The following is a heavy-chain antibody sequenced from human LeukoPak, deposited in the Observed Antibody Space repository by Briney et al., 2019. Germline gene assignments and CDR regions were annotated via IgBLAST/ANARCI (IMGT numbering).Heavy chain of an antibody. CDR2: MDPTSRDT. CDR3: ARVLMKAFYYYYMDV. V-gene: IGHV1-8*01. CDR1: GYTFSDYD. J-gene: IGHJ6*03. Sequence: GASVNVSFKASGYTFSDYDVNWVRQAPGQGLEWMGWMDPTSRDTGYAQKFQCRVTMTRSMSRNTAYMELSRLRSEDTAVYFCARVLMKAFYYYYMDVWGKGTTIIISS.